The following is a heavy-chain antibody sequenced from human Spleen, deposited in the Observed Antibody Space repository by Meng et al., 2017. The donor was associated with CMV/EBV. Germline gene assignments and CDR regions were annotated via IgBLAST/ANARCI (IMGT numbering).Heavy chain of an antibody. Sequence: SETLSLTCVVYGGSFSGDYWSWIRQPPGKGLEWIGEINHSGSTNYNPSLKSRVTISVDTSKNQFSLKLSSVTAADTAVYYCAREPTYYYDSSGEVWGQGTLVTVSS. J-gene: IGHJ4*02. CDR2: INHSGST. D-gene: IGHD3-22*01. CDR3: AREPTYYYDSSGEV. V-gene: IGHV4-34*01. CDR1: GGSFSGDY.